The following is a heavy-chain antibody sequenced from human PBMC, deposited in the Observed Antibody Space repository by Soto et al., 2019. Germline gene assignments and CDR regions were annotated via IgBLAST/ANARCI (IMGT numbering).Heavy chain of an antibody. Sequence: GGSLRLSCAASGFTFGSYGMHWVRQAPGKGLEWVAMISYDGRHQYYADSVKGRFTISRDDFKDTLYLQMNGLTPEDTAIYFCARELDIPPDYYFDYWGQGNLVTVSS. CDR3: ARELDIPPDYYFDY. D-gene: IGHD5-12*01. CDR1: GFTFGSYG. J-gene: IGHJ4*02. CDR2: ISYDGRHQ. V-gene: IGHV3-30*03.